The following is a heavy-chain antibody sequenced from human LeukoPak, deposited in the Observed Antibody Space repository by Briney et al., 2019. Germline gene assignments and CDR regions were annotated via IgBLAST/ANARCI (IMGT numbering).Heavy chain of an antibody. J-gene: IGHJ6*03. Sequence: ASVKVSCKASGYTSTGYYMHWVRQAPGQGLEWMGWINPNSGGTNYAQKFQGRVTMTRDTSISTAYMELSRLRSDDTAVYYCARGGGSYPHYYYYMDVWGKGTTVTVSS. CDR1: GYTSTGYY. D-gene: IGHD1-26*01. CDR3: ARGGGSYPHYYYYMDV. CDR2: INPNSGGT. V-gene: IGHV1-2*02.